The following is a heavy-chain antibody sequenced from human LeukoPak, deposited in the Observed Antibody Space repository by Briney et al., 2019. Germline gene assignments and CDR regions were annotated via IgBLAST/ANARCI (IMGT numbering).Heavy chain of an antibody. J-gene: IGHJ3*02. CDR3: ARGPREGIVPAAIDAFDI. V-gene: IGHV4-30-4*08. Sequence: SETLSLACTVSGGSISSSSYYRSWIRQPPGKGLEWIGYIYYSGSTYYNPSLKSRATISVDTSKNQFSLKLSSVTAADTAVYYCARGPREGIVPAAIDAFDIWGQGTMVTVSS. CDR1: GGSISSSSYY. CDR2: IYYSGST. D-gene: IGHD2-2*02.